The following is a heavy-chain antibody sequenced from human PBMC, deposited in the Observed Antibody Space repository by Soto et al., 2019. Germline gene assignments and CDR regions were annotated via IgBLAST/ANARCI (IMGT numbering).Heavy chain of an antibody. CDR2: IIPIFGTA. V-gene: IGHV1-69*13. CDR1: GYTFTGYY. D-gene: IGHD5-12*01. Sequence: SVKVSCKASGYTFTGYYMHWVRQAPGQGLEWMGGIIPIFGTANYAQKFQGRVTITADESTSTAYMELSSLRSEDTAVYYCARCRDGYNWRFDPWGQGTLVTVSS. CDR3: ARCRDGYNWRFDP. J-gene: IGHJ5*02.